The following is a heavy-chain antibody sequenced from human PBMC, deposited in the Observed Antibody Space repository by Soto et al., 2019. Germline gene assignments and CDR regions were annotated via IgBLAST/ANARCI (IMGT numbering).Heavy chain of an antibody. D-gene: IGHD5-18*01. CDR1: VFTFSSYG. CDR2: ISYDGSNK. J-gene: IGHJ3*02. CDR3: AKERRYSFDAFDI. V-gene: IGHV3-30*18. Sequence: QVQLVESGGGVVQPGRSLRLSCAASVFTFSSYGRHWVRQAPGKGLEWVAIISYDGSNKYYGDSVKGRFTISRDNSKNTLYLQMNSLRAEDTAVYYCAKERRYSFDAFDIWGQGTMVTVSS.